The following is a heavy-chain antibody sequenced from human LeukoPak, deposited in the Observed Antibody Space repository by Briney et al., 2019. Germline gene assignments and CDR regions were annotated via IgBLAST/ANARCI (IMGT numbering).Heavy chain of an antibody. CDR3: ARESSGWCFDP. J-gene: IGHJ5*02. CDR1: GFTFSRYW. V-gene: IGHV3-74*01. D-gene: IGHD6-19*01. Sequence: GGSLGLSCAVSGFTFSRYWMHWVRQAPGKGLVWVSRINSDESSTSYADSVKGRFTISRDNAKNTLYLQMNSLRTEDTAVYFCARESSGWCFDPWGQGTLVTVSS. CDR2: INSDESST.